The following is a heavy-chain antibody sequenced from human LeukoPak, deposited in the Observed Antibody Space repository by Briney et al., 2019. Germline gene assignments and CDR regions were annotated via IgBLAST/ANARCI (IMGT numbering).Heavy chain of an antibody. Sequence: GGSLRLSCAASGFTFSSYSMNWARQAPGKGLEWVSSISSSSSYIYYADSVKGRFTISRDNAKNSLYLQMNSLRAEDTAVYYCARARSSSTGSNWFDPWGQGTLVTVSS. CDR3: ARARSSSTGSNWFDP. V-gene: IGHV3-21*01. CDR1: GFTFSSYS. D-gene: IGHD2-2*01. CDR2: ISSSSSYI. J-gene: IGHJ5*02.